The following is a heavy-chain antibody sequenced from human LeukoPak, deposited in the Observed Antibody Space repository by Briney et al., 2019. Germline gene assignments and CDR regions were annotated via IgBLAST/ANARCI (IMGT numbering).Heavy chain of an antibody. CDR2: IYTSGGT. D-gene: IGHD6-6*01. V-gene: IGHV4-61*05. J-gene: IGHJ4*02. CDR1: GGSISSSTYY. Sequence: SETLSLTCIVSGGSISSSTYYWGWIRQPPGKGLEWIGYIYTSGGTNYIPSLKGRVTISIDTSKNQFSLKLSSVTAADSAVYYCARLTRLSTSPDRYYLDYWGQGTLVTVSS. CDR3: ARLTRLSTSPDRYYLDY.